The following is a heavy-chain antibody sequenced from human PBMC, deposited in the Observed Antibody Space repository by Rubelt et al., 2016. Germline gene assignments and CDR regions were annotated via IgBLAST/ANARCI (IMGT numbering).Heavy chain of an antibody. J-gene: IGHJ4*02. Sequence: SGGGLVQPGGSLRLSCAVSGFTFSTTHMNWVRQAPGKGLEWVSYISGSGKNIYYADSVKGRFTLSRDNANNSLYLQMNSLRAEDTAVYYCAREGYCTSTSCPEPFDYWGQGTLVTVS. CDR1: GFTFSTTH. V-gene: IGHV3-48*04. CDR2: ISGSGKNI. CDR3: AREGYCTSTSCPEPFDY. D-gene: IGHD2-2*01.